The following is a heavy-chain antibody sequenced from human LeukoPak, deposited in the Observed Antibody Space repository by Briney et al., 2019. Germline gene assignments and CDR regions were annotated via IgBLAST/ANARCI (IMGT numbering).Heavy chain of an antibody. Sequence: SETLSLTCTVSGGSISSGDYYWSWIRQPPGKGLEWIGYIYYSGSTYYNPSLKSRVTISVDTSKNQFSLKLSSVTAADTAVYYCTRAYYYDSSSLAFDIWGQGTMVTVSS. CDR3: TRAYYYDSSSLAFDI. J-gene: IGHJ3*02. D-gene: IGHD3-22*01. V-gene: IGHV4-30-4*01. CDR2: IYYSGST. CDR1: GGSISSGDYY.